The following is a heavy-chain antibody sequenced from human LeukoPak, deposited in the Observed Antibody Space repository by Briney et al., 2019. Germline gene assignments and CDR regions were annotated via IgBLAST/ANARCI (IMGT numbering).Heavy chain of an antibody. CDR2: IYYSGST. CDR3: ARAAYSGSYHSDY. Sequence: TSETLSLTCTVSGGSISSYYWSWIRQPPGKGLKWIGYIYYSGSTNYNPSLKSRVTISVDTSKNQFSLKLGSVTAADTAVYYCARAAYSGSYHSDYWGQGTLVTVSS. J-gene: IGHJ4*02. V-gene: IGHV4-59*01. D-gene: IGHD1-26*01. CDR1: GGSISSYY.